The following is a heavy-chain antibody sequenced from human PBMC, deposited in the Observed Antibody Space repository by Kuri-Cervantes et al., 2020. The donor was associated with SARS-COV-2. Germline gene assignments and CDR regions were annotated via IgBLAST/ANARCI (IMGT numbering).Heavy chain of an antibody. CDR2: IYYSGST. Sequence: TLSLTCTVSGGSISSGGYYWSWIRQHPGKGLEWIGYIYYSGSTYYNPSLKSLVTISVDTSKNQFSLKLSSVTAADTAVYYCARTAAAGTQYFQHWGQGTLVTVSS. J-gene: IGHJ1*01. V-gene: IGHV4-31*01. CDR3: ARTAAAGTQYFQH. D-gene: IGHD6-13*01. CDR1: GGSISSGGYY.